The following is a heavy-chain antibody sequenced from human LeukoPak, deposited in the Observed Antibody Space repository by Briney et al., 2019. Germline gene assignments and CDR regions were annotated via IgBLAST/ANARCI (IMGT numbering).Heavy chain of an antibody. CDR2: INHSGST. D-gene: IGHD6-13*01. CDR3: ARVGSSWLKSFFDY. V-gene: IGHV4-34*01. J-gene: IGHJ4*02. CDR1: GGSFSGYY. Sequence: SETLSLTCAFYGGSFSGYYWSWIRQPPGKGLEWIGEINHSGSTNYNPSLKSRVTISVDTSKNQFSLKLSSVTAADTAVYYCARVGSSWLKSFFDYWGQGTLVTVSS.